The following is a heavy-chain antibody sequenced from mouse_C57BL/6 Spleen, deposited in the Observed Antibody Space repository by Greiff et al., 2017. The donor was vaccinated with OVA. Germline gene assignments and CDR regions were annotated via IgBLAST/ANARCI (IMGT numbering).Heavy chain of an antibody. J-gene: IGHJ1*03. CDR2: ILPGSGST. V-gene: IGHV1-9*01. CDR1: GYTFTGYW. Sequence: VQLQQSGAELMKPGASVKLSCKATGYTFTGYWIEWVKQRPGHGLEWIGEILPGSGSTNYNEKFKGKATFTADTSSNTAYMQLSSLTTEDSAIYYCAREGGGTVVENWYFDVWGTGTTVTVSS. CDR3: AREGGGTVVENWYFDV. D-gene: IGHD1-1*01.